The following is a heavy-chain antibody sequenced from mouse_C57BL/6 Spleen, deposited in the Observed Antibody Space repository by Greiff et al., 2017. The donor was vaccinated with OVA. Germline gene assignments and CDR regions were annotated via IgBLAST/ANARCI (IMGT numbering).Heavy chain of an antibody. V-gene: IGHV1-50*01. J-gene: IGHJ4*01. Sequence: VQLQQPGAELVKPGASVKLSCKASGYTFTSYWMQWVKQRPGQGLEWIGEIDPSDSYTNYNQKFKGKATLTVDTSSSTAYMQLSSLTSEDSAVYYCARGNYYGSSYHYYAMDYWGQGTSVTVSS. CDR2: IDPSDSYT. D-gene: IGHD1-1*01. CDR1: GYTFTSYW. CDR3: ARGNYYGSSYHYYAMDY.